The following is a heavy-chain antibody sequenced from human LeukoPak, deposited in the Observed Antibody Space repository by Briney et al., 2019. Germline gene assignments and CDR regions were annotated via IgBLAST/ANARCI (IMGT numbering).Heavy chain of an antibody. CDR1: GFRFSDYG. Sequence: PGGSLRLSCAASGFRFSDYGMHWVRQAPGKWLEWVAVISYDGDNKYYADSVKGRFIISRDNSRNTLYLQMNSLRPEDTAVYYCARDPKGGFSYGWGAFDIWGQGTMVTVSS. J-gene: IGHJ3*02. D-gene: IGHD5-18*01. V-gene: IGHV3-30*03. CDR2: ISYDGDNK. CDR3: ARDPKGGFSYGWGAFDI.